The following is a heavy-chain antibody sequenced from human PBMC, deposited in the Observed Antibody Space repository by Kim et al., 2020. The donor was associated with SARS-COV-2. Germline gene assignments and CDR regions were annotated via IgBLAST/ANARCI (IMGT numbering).Heavy chain of an antibody. Sequence: WIRGNSRTGRTNSHPSPKSRVTVTVDTAKNQFALQGSSVTAADTAVYYCARQKGTMIVVVITQNWFDPWGQGTLVTVSS. CDR3: ARQKGTMIVVVITQNWFDP. V-gene: IGHV4-39*01. D-gene: IGHD3-22*01. J-gene: IGHJ5*02. CDR2: NSRTGRT.